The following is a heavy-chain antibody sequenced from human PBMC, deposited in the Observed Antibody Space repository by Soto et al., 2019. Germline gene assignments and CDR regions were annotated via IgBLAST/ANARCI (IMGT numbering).Heavy chain of an antibody. CDR2: INPNCGGT. V-gene: IGHV1-2*02. J-gene: IGHJ4*02. D-gene: IGHD3-22*01. CDR3: TRNASYFVCSGYLGSY. CDR1: GYTFTDYY. Sequence: ASVKVSCKGTGYTFTDYYMHWVRQATGQGLEWMGWINPNCGGTNYAQKFQGRVTMTRDTSISTADMELSSLKAADTAMYYCTRNASYFVCSGYLGSYWGQGTLVTVSS.